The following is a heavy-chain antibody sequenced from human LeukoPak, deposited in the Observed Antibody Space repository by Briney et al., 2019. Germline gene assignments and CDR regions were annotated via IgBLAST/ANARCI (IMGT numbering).Heavy chain of an antibody. CDR3: AKARAGIIAAAFNY. D-gene: IGHD6-13*01. CDR2: IGGSGAGT. Sequence: GGSLRLSCAASGFTFSSSAMSWVRQAPGKGLEWVSGIGGSGAGTYYAVSVKGRFTISRDNSKNTLYLQMNSLRAEDTAVFYCAKARAGIIAAAFNYWGQGTLVTVSS. V-gene: IGHV3-23*01. J-gene: IGHJ4*02. CDR1: GFTFSSSA.